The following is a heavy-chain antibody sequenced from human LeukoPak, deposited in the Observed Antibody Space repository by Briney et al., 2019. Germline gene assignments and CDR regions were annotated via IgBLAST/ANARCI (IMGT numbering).Heavy chain of an antibody. CDR2: IWYCGSNK. V-gene: IGHV3-33*08. Sequence: PGGSLTLSCAASGFTFSNYGMHWARQAPGKGLEWVAVIWYCGSNKYYAHSVKGRFTISRDNPKNTLYLQMNCLRAEYTAVYYCAGNYGPYYFDYWGQGTLVTVSS. J-gene: IGHJ4*02. CDR3: AGNYGPYYFDY. CDR1: GFTFSNYG. D-gene: IGHD3-10*01.